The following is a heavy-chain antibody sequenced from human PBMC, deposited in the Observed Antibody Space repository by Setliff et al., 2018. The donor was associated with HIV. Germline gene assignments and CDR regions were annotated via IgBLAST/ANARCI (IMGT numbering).Heavy chain of an antibody. CDR3: TRNLYYYASGIHFGVY. Sequence: ASVKVSCKASGYTFTTYHMHWLRQAPGQGLEWMGIINPKNRSTTYAQRFQDRVTMTSDTSTNTFYMELSSLKSEDTAVYYCTRNLYYYASGIHFGVYWGQGTPGTSPQ. CDR2: INPKNRST. V-gene: IGHV1-46*01. CDR1: GYTFTTYH. J-gene: IGHJ4*02. D-gene: IGHD3-10*01.